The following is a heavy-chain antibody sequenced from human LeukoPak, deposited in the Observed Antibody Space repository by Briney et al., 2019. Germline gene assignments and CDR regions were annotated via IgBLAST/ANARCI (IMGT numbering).Heavy chain of an antibody. CDR1: GGSFNAYA. CDR3: ARGLDASMETAYDY. D-gene: IGHD5-18*01. V-gene: IGHV1-69*05. Sequence: SVKVSCKASGGSFNAYAISWVRQAPGQGLEWMGGIIPIFGTSNYAQKLQGRVTISTDESTSTAYMEVSSLRSEDTAIYYCARGLDASMETAYDYWGQGALVTVSS. J-gene: IGHJ4*02. CDR2: IIPIFGTS.